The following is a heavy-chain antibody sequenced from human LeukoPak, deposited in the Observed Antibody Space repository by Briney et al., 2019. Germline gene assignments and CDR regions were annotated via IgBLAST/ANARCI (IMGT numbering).Heavy chain of an antibody. J-gene: IGHJ4*02. Sequence: GGSLRVSCAAAGITFSNYDITWVRQAPGRGLEYVSCSAYGGSIHYADSVKGRFTISRDNSKNTVYLQMTNLRAEDTARYRCAKHPGRSGYRSNWYVSYFDSWGQGALVTVSS. CDR2: SAYGGSI. D-gene: IGHD6-13*01. CDR3: AKHPGRSGYRSNWYVSYFDS. CDR1: GITFSNYD. V-gene: IGHV3-23*01.